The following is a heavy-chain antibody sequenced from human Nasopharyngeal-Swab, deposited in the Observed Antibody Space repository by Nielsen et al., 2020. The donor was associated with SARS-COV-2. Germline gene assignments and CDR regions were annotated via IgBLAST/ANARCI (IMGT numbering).Heavy chain of an antibody. CDR2: VMPKFDTA. D-gene: IGHD4-17*01. CDR3: ARDSDYGDYIGWFDP. Sequence: SVKVSCKTSGGTFRNYGISWVRQAPGQGLEWMGGVMPKFDTANYAQKSQDRVTITADESTSTVYLELISLTSDDTAVYYCARDSDYGDYIGWFDPWGQGTLVTVSS. V-gene: IGHV1-69*13. J-gene: IGHJ5*02. CDR1: GGTFRNYG.